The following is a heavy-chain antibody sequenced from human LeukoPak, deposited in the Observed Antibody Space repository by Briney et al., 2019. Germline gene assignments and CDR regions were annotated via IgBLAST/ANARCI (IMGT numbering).Heavy chain of an antibody. Sequence: SETLSLTCTVSGGSISSSSYYWGWFRQPPGKGLEWIGSIYYSGSTYYNPSLKSRVTISVDTSKNQFSLKLSSVTAADTAVYYCARPDYYYGMDVWGQGTTVTVSS. CDR3: ARPDYYYGMDV. CDR1: GGSISSSSYY. V-gene: IGHV4-39*01. J-gene: IGHJ6*02. CDR2: IYYSGST.